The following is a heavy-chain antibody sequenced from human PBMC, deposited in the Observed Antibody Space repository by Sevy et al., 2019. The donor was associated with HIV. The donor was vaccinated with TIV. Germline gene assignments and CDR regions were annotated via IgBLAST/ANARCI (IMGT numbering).Heavy chain of an antibody. CDR1: GFTFDDYA. J-gene: IGHJ4*02. D-gene: IGHD6-19*01. Sequence: GGSLRLSCAASGFTFDDYAMHWVRQAPGKGLEWVSGISWNSGSIGYADSVKGRFTISRDNAKNSLYLQMNSLRDEDTALYYCAKDIKPQVAVAGNLLNYWGQGTLVTVSS. V-gene: IGHV3-9*01. CDR3: AKDIKPQVAVAGNLLNY. CDR2: ISWNSGSI.